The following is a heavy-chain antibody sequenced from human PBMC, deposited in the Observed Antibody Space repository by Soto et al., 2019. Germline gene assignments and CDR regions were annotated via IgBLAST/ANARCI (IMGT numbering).Heavy chain of an antibody. J-gene: IGHJ3*02. CDR2: ISYDGSNK. Sequence: QVQLVESGGAVVQPGRSLRLSCAASGFTFSSYAMHWVRQAPGKGLEWVAVISYDGSNKYYADSVKGRFTISRDNSKTTLYLQMNSLRAEDTAVYYCARDSNYYDSSGYWAGDAFDIWGQGTMVTVSS. CDR3: ARDSNYYDSSGYWAGDAFDI. D-gene: IGHD3-22*01. V-gene: IGHV3-30-3*01. CDR1: GFTFSSYA.